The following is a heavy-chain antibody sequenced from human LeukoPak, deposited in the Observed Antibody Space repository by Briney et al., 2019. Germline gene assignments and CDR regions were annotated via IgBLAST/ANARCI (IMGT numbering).Heavy chain of an antibody. CDR3: AKGPSVVVITTGFDY. Sequence: GGSLRLSCAASGSSFSSYDMHWVRQAPGKGLEWVAFISYDESNKKFADSVKGRFTISRDNSKNTLYLQMNSLRAEDTAVYYCAKGPSVVVITTGFDYWGQGTLVTVSS. J-gene: IGHJ4*02. D-gene: IGHD3-22*01. CDR1: GSSFSSYD. V-gene: IGHV3-30*18. CDR2: ISYDESNK.